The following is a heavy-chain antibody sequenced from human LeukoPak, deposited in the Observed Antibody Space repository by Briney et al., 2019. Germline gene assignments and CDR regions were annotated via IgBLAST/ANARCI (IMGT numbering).Heavy chain of an antibody. CDR3: AKDYGSFPGT. CDR1: GFTFSSYG. CDR2: ISYDGSNK. J-gene: IGHJ5*02. V-gene: IGHV3-30*18. D-gene: IGHD1-26*01. Sequence: GGSLRLSCAASGFTFSSYGMHWVRQAPGKRLEWVAVISYDGSNKYYADSVKGRFTISRDNSKNTLYLQMNSLRAEDTAVYYCAKDYGSFPGTWGQGTLVTVSS.